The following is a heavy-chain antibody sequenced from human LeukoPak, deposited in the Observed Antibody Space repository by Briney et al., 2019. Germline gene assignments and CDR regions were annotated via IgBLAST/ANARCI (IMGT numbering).Heavy chain of an antibody. CDR3: ASVVVAPFYHYGMDV. Sequence: ASVKISCKASGYTFTRYVINWVRQAPGQGLEWMGWINTNTGNPTYAQGFTGRFVFSLDTSVSTTYLQLSSLKAEDTAVYYCASVVVAPFYHYGMDVWGQGTTVTVSS. CDR2: INTNTGNP. CDR1: GYTFTRYV. V-gene: IGHV7-4-1*02. J-gene: IGHJ6*02. D-gene: IGHD2-15*01.